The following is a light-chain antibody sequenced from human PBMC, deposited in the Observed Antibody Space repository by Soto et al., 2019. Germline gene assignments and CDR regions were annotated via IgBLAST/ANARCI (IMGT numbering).Light chain of an antibody. V-gene: IGKV3-20*01. CDR2: GAS. CDR3: QQYDSSPRT. CDR1: QSVSSDY. J-gene: IGKJ1*01. Sequence: ETVLTQSPGTLSLSPGERATLSCRASQSVSSDYLAWYQHKPGQAPRLLIHGASSRATGIPDRFSGSGSGTDFTLTISRLEPEDFAVYYCQQYDSSPRTFGQGTKVDIK.